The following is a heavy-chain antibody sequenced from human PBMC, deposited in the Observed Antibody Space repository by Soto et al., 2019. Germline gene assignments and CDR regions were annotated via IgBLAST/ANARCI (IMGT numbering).Heavy chain of an antibody. CDR3: AHSPRDGYIPLARIWYFDL. CDR2: IYWDDDK. Sequence: QITLKESGPTLVKPTQTLTLTCTFSGFSLSTSGVGVGWIRQPPGKALEWLALIYWDDDKRYSPSLKSRLTITQDTSKHPGVLTMTCMDPVDTATYYCAHSPRDGYIPLARIWYFDLWGRGTLVTVSS. D-gene: IGHD5-12*01. V-gene: IGHV2-5*02. CDR1: GFSLSTSGVG. J-gene: IGHJ2*01.